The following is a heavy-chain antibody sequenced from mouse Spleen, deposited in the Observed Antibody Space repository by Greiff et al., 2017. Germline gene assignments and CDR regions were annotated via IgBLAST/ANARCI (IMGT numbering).Heavy chain of an antibody. Sequence: EVQLVESGGGLVKLGGSLKLSCAASGFTFSSYAMSWVRQTPEKRLEWVATISSGGGNTYYPDSVKGRFTISRDNAKNTLYLQMSSLKSEDTAMYYCARRRTGKGFAYWGQGTLVTVSA. CDR2: ISSGGGNT. CDR3: ARRRTGKGFAY. CDR1: GFTFSSYA. J-gene: IGHJ3*01. V-gene: IGHV5-9-3*01. D-gene: IGHD4-1*01.